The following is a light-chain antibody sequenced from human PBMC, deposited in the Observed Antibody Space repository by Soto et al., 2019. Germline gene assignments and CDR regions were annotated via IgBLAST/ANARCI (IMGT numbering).Light chain of an antibody. V-gene: IGKV1-5*03. Sequence: DIQMTQSPSTLSASVGDRVTITCRASRSISSWLAWYQQKPGKAPKLLIYKASSLESGVPSRFSGSGSGTEFTLTLSSLQPDDFATYYCQQYNSYSGTFGQGTKVEIK. J-gene: IGKJ1*01. CDR2: KAS. CDR1: RSISSW. CDR3: QQYNSYSGT.